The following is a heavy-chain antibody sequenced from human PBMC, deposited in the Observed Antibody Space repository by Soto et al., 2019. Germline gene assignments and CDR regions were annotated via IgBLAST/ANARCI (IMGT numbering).Heavy chain of an antibody. J-gene: IGHJ4*02. V-gene: IGHV1-18*01. CDR1: GYTFTSYG. CDR3: XRFGTMTD. Sequence: QVQLVQSGAEVKKPGASVKVSCKASGYTFTSYGISWVRQAPGQGLEWMGWISAYNGNTNYAQKLQGRVTMTTDTXXXXXXXXXXXXXSXXTAXXXXXRFGTMTDWGQGTLVTVSS. CDR2: ISAYNGNT. D-gene: IGHD4-17*01.